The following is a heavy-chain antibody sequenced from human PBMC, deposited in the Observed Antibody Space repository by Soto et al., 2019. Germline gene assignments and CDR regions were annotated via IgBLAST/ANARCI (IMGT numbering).Heavy chain of an antibody. D-gene: IGHD4-17*01. V-gene: IGHV3-73*02. CDR1: GFTFSGSA. CDR2: IRSKANRYAT. Sequence: EVQLVESGGGLVQPGGSLKLSCAASGFTFSGSAMHWVRQAAGKGLEWVGRIRSKANRYATASAASVKGRFTISRDDSKNTAYLQMNSLKTEDTAVYYCTRLSDSGSIDYYGIDVWGQGTTVTVSS. J-gene: IGHJ6*02. CDR3: TRLSDSGSIDYYGIDV.